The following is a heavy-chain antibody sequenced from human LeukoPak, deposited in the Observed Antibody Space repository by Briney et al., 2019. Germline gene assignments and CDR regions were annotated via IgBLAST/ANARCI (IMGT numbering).Heavy chain of an antibody. Sequence: SETLSLTCTVSGGSISTYHWSWLRQPPGKGLEWIGYFHYSGTTNYNPSLKSRVTISVDTSKNQFSLKLSSVTAADTAVYYCARVDANWGVVDYWGQGTLVTVSS. CDR1: GGSISTYH. CDR2: FHYSGTT. V-gene: IGHV4-59*01. D-gene: IGHD7-27*01. J-gene: IGHJ4*02. CDR3: ARVDANWGVVDY.